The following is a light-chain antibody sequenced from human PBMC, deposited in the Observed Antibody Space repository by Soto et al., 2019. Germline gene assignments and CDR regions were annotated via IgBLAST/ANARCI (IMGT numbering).Light chain of an antibody. V-gene: IGLV2-14*01. J-gene: IGLJ2*01. Sequence: QSALTQPASVSGSPGQSVTISCTGTRSDVGGYNYVSWYKQKPGKAPKLVIYDVIHRPSGVSDRFFGSKSGNTAFLSISGLQAEDEAHYYCFSYSTSRARIFGGGTKVTV. CDR2: DVI. CDR3: FSYSTSRARI. CDR1: RSDVGGYNY.